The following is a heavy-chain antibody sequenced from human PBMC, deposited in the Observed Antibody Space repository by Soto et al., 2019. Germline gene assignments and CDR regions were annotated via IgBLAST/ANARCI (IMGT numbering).Heavy chain of an antibody. Sequence: ASVKVSCKASGYTFTGYYMHWVRQAPGQGLGWMGWINPNSGGTNYAQKFQGRVTMTRDTSISTAYMELSRLRSDDTAVYYCARRGIIVGATFVVDYWGQGTLVTVSS. D-gene: IGHD1-26*01. V-gene: IGHV1-2*02. CDR3: ARRGIIVGATFVVDY. J-gene: IGHJ4*02. CDR2: INPNSGGT. CDR1: GYTFTGYY.